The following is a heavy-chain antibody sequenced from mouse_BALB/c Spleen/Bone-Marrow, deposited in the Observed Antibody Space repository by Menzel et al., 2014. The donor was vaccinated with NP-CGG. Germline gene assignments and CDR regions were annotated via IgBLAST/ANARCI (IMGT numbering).Heavy chain of an antibody. J-gene: IGHJ4*01. CDR1: GYAFTNYL. V-gene: IGHV1-54*01. CDR3: ARCLIGTSPMDY. Sequence: QVQLQQSGAELVRPGTSVKVSCKASGYAFTNYLIEWVKQRPGQGLEWIGVINPGSGGTDYNEKFKDKATLTADKPSSTAYMQLSSLTSDDSAVYFCARCLIGTSPMDYWGQGTSVTVSS. D-gene: IGHD4-1*01. CDR2: INPGSGGT.